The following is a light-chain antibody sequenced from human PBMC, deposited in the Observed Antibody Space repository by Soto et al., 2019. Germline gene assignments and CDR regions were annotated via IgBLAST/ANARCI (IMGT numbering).Light chain of an antibody. CDR3: QQYGSYSPWT. CDR2: KAS. CDR1: QSIGSG. V-gene: IGKV1-5*03. Sequence: DIQMTQSPSTLSASVGDRVTITCRASQSIGSGLAWYQQKPGKAPKLLIYKASSLESGVQSRFSGSGSGTEFTLTISSLQPDDFAGYYCQQYGSYSPWTFGQGTKVEIK. J-gene: IGKJ1*01.